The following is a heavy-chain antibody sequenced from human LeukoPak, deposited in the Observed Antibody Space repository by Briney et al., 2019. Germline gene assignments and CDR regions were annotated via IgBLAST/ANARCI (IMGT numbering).Heavy chain of an antibody. CDR1: GYTFTGYF. V-gene: IGHV1-2*02. CDR3: ARAQWGILPSFDY. J-gene: IGHJ4*02. Sequence: ASVKVSCKASGYTFTGYFMHWVRQAPGQGPEWMGWINPNSGGTNYAQKFQGRVTMTRDTSINTTYMELSRLKSDDTAVYYCARAQWGILPSFDYWGQGTLVTVSS. CDR2: INPNSGGT. D-gene: IGHD3-16*01.